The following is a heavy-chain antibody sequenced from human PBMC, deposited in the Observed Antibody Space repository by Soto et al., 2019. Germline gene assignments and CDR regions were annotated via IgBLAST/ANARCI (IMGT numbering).Heavy chain of an antibody. Sequence: GASVKVSCKASGYTFTSYGISWVRQAPGQGLEWMGWISAYNGNTNYAQKLQGRVTMTTDTSTSTAYMELRSLRSDDTAVYYCARDVDGGFAYYYDSSGYYPFDSWGQGTLVTVSS. D-gene: IGHD3-22*01. CDR2: ISAYNGNT. CDR1: GYTFTSYG. J-gene: IGHJ4*02. V-gene: IGHV1-18*01. CDR3: ARDVDGGFAYYYDSSGYYPFDS.